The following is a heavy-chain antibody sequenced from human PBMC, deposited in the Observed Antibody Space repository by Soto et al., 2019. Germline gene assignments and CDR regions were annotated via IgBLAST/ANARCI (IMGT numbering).Heavy chain of an antibody. J-gene: IGHJ4*02. Sequence: SETLSLTCTVSGGSISSYYWSWIRQPAGKGLEWIGRIYTSGSTNYNPSLKSRVTMSVDTSKNQFSLKLSSVTAADTAVYYCARDRTGTTTDYFDYWGQGTLVTVSS. CDR2: IYTSGST. V-gene: IGHV4-4*07. D-gene: IGHD1-7*01. CDR1: GGSISSYY. CDR3: ARDRTGTTTDYFDY.